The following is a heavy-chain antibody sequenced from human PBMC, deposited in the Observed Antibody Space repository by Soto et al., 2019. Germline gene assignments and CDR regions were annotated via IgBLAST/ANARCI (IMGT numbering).Heavy chain of an antibody. Sequence: VQLVESGGGVVQPGRSLRLSCAASGFTFSDYAMHWVRQAPGKGLEWVAVVSHDGRNTHYADSVKGRFTISRDSSTKTVCLEMTSLRAEDAAVDYFPKGGRPCRVPADFNYWAQGARVTVSS. CDR1: GFTFSDYA. J-gene: IGHJ4*02. V-gene: IGHV3-30*18. CDR3: PKGGRPCRVPADFNY. D-gene: IGHD2-2*01. CDR2: VSHDGRNT.